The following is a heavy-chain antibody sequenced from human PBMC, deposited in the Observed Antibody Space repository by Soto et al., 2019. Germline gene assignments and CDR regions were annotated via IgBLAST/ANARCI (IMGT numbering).Heavy chain of an antibody. Sequence: GGSLRLSCAASGFTFSSYWMSWFRQAPGKGLEWVANIKQDGSNKYYADSVKGRFTISRDNSKNTLYLQMNSLRAEDTAVYYCARTGGIAAAGQIMDVWGQGTTVTVSS. CDR3: ARTGGIAAAGQIMDV. V-gene: IGHV3-7*01. D-gene: IGHD6-13*01. CDR2: IKQDGSNK. J-gene: IGHJ6*02. CDR1: GFTFSSYW.